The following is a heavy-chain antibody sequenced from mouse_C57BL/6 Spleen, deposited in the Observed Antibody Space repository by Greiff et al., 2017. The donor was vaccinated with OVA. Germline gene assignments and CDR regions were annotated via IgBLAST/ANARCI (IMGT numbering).Heavy chain of an antibody. Sequence: EVKLMESGGGLVKPGGSLKLSCAASGFTFSDYGMHWVRQAPEKGLEWVAYISSGSSTIYYADTVKGRFTISRDNAKNTLFLQMTRLRSEDTAMYYCARGGRDYAMDDWGQGTSVTVSS. CDR1: GFTFSDYG. V-gene: IGHV5-17*01. J-gene: IGHJ4*01. CDR3: ARGGRDYAMDD. CDR2: ISSGSSTI.